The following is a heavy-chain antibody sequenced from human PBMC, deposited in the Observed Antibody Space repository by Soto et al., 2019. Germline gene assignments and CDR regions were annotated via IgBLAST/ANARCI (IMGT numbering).Heavy chain of an antibody. D-gene: IGHD3-10*01. CDR3: ARQKPGHYYGSGSYYNANFDY. J-gene: IGHJ4*02. Sequence: PSETLSLTCSVSSASLSSSTYYWSWIRQPPGRGPEWIGSIYYSGSTYYNPSLKSRVTISVDTSKNQFSLKLSSVTAADTAVYYCARQKPGHYYGSGSYYNANFDYWGQGTLVTVSS. V-gene: IGHV4-39*01. CDR2: IYYSGST. CDR1: SASLSSSTYY.